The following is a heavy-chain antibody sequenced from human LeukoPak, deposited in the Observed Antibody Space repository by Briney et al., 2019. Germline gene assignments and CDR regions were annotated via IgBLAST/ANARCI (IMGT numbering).Heavy chain of an antibody. CDR1: GFTLSSYA. J-gene: IGHJ3*02. Sequence: PGGSLRLSCAASGFTLSSYAMSWVRQAPGKGLEWVSIISSSGGSANYADSVKGRFTISRDNSKNTLYLQMNSLRAEGTAVYYCAKDRSSSWYSAFEIWGQGTMVTVSS. V-gene: IGHV3-23*01. CDR2: ISSSGGSA. CDR3: AKDRSSSWYSAFEI. D-gene: IGHD6-13*01.